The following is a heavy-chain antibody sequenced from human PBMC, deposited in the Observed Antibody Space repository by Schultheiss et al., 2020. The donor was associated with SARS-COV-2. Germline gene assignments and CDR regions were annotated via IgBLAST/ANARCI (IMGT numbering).Heavy chain of an antibody. D-gene: IGHD3-22*01. J-gene: IGHJ4*02. Sequence: SETLSLTCTVSGGSVSSGSYYWGWIRQPPGKGLEWIGSIFYSGSTNYNPSLKSRLTISVDTSKHQFSLKLSSLTAADTAVYYCAKDSSGCYGSSWGQGTLVTVSS. V-gene: IGHV4-39*07. CDR3: AKDSSGCYGSS. CDR2: IFYSGST. CDR1: GGSVSSGSYY.